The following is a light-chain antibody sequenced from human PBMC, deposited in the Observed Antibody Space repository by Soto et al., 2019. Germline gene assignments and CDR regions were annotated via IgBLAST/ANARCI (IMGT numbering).Light chain of an antibody. J-gene: IGKJ4*01. CDR2: GAS. CDR3: QQYGSSPKLT. Sequence: IVLTQSPGTLALSPRERATLSCRASQSVSSSYLAWYQQKPGQAPRLLIYGASSRATGIPDRFSGSGSGTDFTLTISRLEPEDLAVYYCQQYGSSPKLTFGGGTKVDIK. CDR1: QSVSSSY. V-gene: IGKV3-20*01.